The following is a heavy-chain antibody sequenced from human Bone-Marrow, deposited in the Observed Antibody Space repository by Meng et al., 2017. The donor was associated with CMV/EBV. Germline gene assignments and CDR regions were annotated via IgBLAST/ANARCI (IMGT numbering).Heavy chain of an antibody. Sequence: GESLKISCAASGFTFRTYGMHWVRQAPGKGLEWVALIWFDESNEDYADSVKGRFSISRDNSKNTVYLQMNSLRAEDTAVYYCASYYRNYYYYGMDVWGQGTTVTVSS. CDR3: ASYYRNYYYYGMDV. CDR2: IWFDESNE. J-gene: IGHJ6*02. CDR1: GFTFRTYG. V-gene: IGHV3-33*01. D-gene: IGHD1-26*01.